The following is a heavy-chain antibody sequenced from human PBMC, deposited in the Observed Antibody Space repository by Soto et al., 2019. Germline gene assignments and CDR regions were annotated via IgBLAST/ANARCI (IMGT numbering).Heavy chain of an antibody. CDR3: ARVGGYSYGYGPFDY. Sequence: QVQLVQSGAEVKKPGSSVKVSCKASGGTFSSYTISWVRQAPGQGLEWMGRIIPILGIANYAQKFQGRVTITADKSTSTAYMELSSLRSEDTAVYYCARVGGYSYGYGPFDYWGQGTLVTVSS. V-gene: IGHV1-69*02. J-gene: IGHJ4*02. CDR2: IIPILGIA. CDR1: GGTFSSYT. D-gene: IGHD5-18*01.